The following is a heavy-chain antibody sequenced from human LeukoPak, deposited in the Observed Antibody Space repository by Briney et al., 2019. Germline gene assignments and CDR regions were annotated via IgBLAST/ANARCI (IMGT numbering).Heavy chain of an antibody. D-gene: IGHD3-22*01. CDR1: GGSISSYY. CDR3: AAGVYYYDSSGYIPGLDY. J-gene: IGHJ4*02. V-gene: IGHV4-59*01. Sequence: SETLSLTCTVSGGSISSYYWSWIRQPPGKGLEWIGYIYYSGSTNYNPSLKSRVTISVDTSKNQFSLKLSSVTAADTAVYYCAAGVYYYDSSGYIPGLDYWGQGTLVTVSS. CDR2: IYYSGST.